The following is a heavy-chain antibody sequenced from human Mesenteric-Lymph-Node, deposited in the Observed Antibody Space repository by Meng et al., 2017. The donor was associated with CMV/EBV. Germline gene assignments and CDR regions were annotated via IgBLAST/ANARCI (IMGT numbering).Heavy chain of an antibody. CDR1: GDSISSSSYY. CDR3: VREWSAFDY. D-gene: IGHD2-15*01. CDR2: ISYSGTT. J-gene: IGHJ4*02. V-gene: IGHV4-39*07. Sequence: GSLRLSCSVSGDSISSSSYYWGWIRQPPGKGLEWIGSISYSGTTYQSPSLKSRRTISVDTSKDQFSLKLRSVTAADTAVYYCVREWSAFDYWGQGRLVTVSS.